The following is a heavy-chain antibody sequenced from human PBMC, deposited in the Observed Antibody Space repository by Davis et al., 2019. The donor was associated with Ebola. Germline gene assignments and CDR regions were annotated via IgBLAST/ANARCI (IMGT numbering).Heavy chain of an antibody. D-gene: IGHD6-13*01. J-gene: IGHJ5*02. V-gene: IGHV3-73*01. Sequence: GESLKISCAASGFTFSGSAMHWVRQASGKGLEWVGRIRTKPNNYATTYGASVKGRFTISRDNSKNTLYLQMNSLRAEDTAVYYCAKDPRGTAAGTIWFDPWGQGTLVTVSS. CDR1: GFTFSGSA. CDR2: IRTKPNNYAT. CDR3: AKDPRGTAAGTIWFDP.